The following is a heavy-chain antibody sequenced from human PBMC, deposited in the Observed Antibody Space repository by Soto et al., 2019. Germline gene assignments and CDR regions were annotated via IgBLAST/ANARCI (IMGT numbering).Heavy chain of an antibody. J-gene: IGHJ4*02. CDR1: GGSISSYY. D-gene: IGHD6-13*01. CDR3: TRHEGGAAADRPLDY. Sequence: SETLSLTCTVSGGSISSYYWSWIRQPPGKGLEWIGYIYYSGSTNYNPSLKSRVTISVDKYKNQFSLKLNSVTAADTAVYYCTRHEGGAAADRPLDYWGQGTMVTVSS. CDR2: IYYSGST. V-gene: IGHV4-59*08.